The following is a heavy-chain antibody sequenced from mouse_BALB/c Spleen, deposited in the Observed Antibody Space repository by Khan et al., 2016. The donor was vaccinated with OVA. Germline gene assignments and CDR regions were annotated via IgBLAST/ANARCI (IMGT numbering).Heavy chain of an antibody. CDR1: GYSITSDYA. D-gene: IGHD2-10*02. V-gene: IGHV3-2*02. CDR2: ISYSGNT. Sequence: EVQLQESGPGLVKPSQSLSLTCTVTGYSITSDYAWNWIRQFPGNKLEWMGYISYSGNTKYNPSLKNRISVTRDTSKNQFFLQFNSVTTEDTATYYCARRYGGDFDYWGQGTTVTVSS. CDR3: ARRYGGDFDY. J-gene: IGHJ2*01.